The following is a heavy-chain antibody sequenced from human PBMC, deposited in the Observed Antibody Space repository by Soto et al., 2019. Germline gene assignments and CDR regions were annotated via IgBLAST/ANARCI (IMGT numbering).Heavy chain of an antibody. CDR1: GFTFSHYG. J-gene: IGHJ4*02. D-gene: IGHD1-26*01. CDR3: ARYSGKYQGPIDY. CDR2: ISYDGSNK. V-gene: IGHV3-30*03. Sequence: QVQLVESGGGVVQPGRSLRLSCAASGFTFSHYGIHWVRQAPGKGLEWLAVISYDGSNKHYADSVKGPFTVSRDNSNNTLYLQRTSLRAEDTAVYFCARYSGKYQGPIDYWGQGTLVTVSS.